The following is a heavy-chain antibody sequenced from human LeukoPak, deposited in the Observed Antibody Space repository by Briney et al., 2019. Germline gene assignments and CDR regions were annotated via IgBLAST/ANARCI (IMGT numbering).Heavy chain of an antibody. CDR1: GGSFSGYY. D-gene: IGHD3-22*01. CDR3: AREAYYYDSSGYWWTFDY. J-gene: IGHJ4*02. CDR2: INHIGRT. Sequence: PSETLSLTCAVYGGSFSGYYWSWIRQPPGKGLEWIGEINHIGRTSYNPSLKSRLTISVDTSRNQFSLKLSSVTAADTAVYYCAREAYYYDSSGYWWTFDYWGQGALVTVSS. V-gene: IGHV4-34*01.